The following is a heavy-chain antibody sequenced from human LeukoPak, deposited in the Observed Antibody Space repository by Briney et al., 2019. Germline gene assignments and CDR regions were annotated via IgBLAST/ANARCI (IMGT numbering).Heavy chain of an antibody. J-gene: IGHJ6*02. CDR1: GFTFSSYA. D-gene: IGHD6-13*01. Sequence: GGSLRLSCAASGFTFSSYAMHWVRQAPGKGLEWVAGISYDGSNKYYADSVKGRFTISRDNSKNTLYLQMNSLRAEDTAVYYCAPQQLPYYYGMDVWGQGTTVTVSS. CDR3: APQQLPYYYGMDV. CDR2: ISYDGSNK. V-gene: IGHV3-30-3*01.